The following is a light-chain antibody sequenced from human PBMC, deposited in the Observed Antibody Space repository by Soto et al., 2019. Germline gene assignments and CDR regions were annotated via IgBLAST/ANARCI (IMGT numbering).Light chain of an antibody. Sequence: QSALTQPASVSGSPGQSITISCIGTSSDFGSYNLVSWYQQHPGKAPTLMIYEVNKRPSGVSNRFSASKSGNTASLTISGRQDEDEADYYCCSFASSGTWVFGGGTKLTVL. CDR3: CSFASSGTWV. CDR1: SSDFGSYNL. V-gene: IGLV2-23*02. CDR2: EVN. J-gene: IGLJ3*02.